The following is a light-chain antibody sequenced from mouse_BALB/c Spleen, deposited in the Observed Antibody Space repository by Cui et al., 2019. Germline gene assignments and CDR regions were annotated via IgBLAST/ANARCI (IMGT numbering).Light chain of an antibody. CDR1: SSVSY. V-gene: IGKV4-68*01. Sequence: QIVLTQSPVLMSASPGEKVTMTCSASSSVSYMYWYQQKPRSSPKPWIYLTSNLASGVPARFSGSGSGTSYSLTISSMEAEDAATYYCQQWSSNPWTFGGGTKLELK. CDR2: LTS. CDR3: QQWSSNPWT. J-gene: IGKJ1*01.